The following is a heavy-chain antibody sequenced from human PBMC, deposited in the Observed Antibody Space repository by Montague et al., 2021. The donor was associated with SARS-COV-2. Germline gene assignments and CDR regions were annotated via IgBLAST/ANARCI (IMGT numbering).Heavy chain of an antibody. CDR1: GFSLSTSGMC. V-gene: IGHV2-70*11. Sequence: PALVKPTQTLTLTCTFSGFSLSTSGMCVSWIRQPPGKALEWLARIDWDDDKYYSTSLKTRLTISKDPPKNQVVLTMTNMDPVDTATYYCARRTYDILTGYDYGMDVWGQGTTVTVSS. J-gene: IGHJ6*02. D-gene: IGHD3-9*01. CDR3: ARRTYDILTGYDYGMDV. CDR2: IDWDDDK.